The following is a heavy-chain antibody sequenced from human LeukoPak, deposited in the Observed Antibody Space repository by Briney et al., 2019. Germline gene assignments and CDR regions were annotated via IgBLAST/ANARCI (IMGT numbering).Heavy chain of an antibody. CDR2: ISSSSSYT. V-gene: IGHV3-11*05. CDR1: GFTFSDYY. CDR3: ARGQSKSVTMVRGVISAFDI. D-gene: IGHD3-10*01. Sequence: SGGSLRLSCAAPGFTFSDYYMSWIRQAPGKGLEWVSYISSSSSYTNYADSVKGRFTISRDNAKNSLYLQMNSLRAEDTAVYYCARGQSKSVTMVRGVISAFDIWGQGTMVTVSS. J-gene: IGHJ3*02.